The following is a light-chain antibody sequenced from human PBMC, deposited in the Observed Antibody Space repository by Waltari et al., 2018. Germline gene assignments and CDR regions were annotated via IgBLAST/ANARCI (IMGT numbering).Light chain of an antibody. CDR3: QQYGSSAGT. CDR2: GTS. V-gene: IGKV3-20*01. J-gene: IGKJ1*01. CDR1: QSVSSNS. Sequence: EIVLTQSPGTLSLSPGERATLSCRASQSVSSNSLAWYQQKPGQAPRLLIYGTSSRATGIPDRFSGSGSGTDFTLTISRLEREDFAVFYCQQYGSSAGTFGQGTKVEIK.